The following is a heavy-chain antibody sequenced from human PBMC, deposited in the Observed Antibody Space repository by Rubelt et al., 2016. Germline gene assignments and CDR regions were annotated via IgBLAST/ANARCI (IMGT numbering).Heavy chain of an antibody. Sequence: GGSLRLSCAASGFTFRNFWMSWVRQAPGKGLEWVANMDHEGSEKNYVDSVKGRFTISRDNSRNSLYLQMNTLRADDTAVYYCARVKIAARKAGLLYYYYGMDVWGQGTTVTVSS. V-gene: IGHV3-7*02. CDR2: MDHEGSEK. CDR1: GFTFRNFW. CDR3: ARVKIAARKAGLLYYYYGMDV. D-gene: IGHD6-6*01. J-gene: IGHJ6*02.